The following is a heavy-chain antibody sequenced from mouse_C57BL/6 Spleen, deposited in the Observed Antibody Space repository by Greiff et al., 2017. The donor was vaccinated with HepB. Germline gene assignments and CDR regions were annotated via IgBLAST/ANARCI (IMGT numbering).Heavy chain of an antibody. J-gene: IGHJ3*01. CDR3: AREYYDYDAWFAY. D-gene: IGHD2-4*01. Sequence: QVQLQQSGAELVRPGPSVKVSCKASGYAFTNYLIEWVKQRPGQGLEWIGVVNPGSGGTNYNEKFKGKATLTADKSSSTAYMQLSSLTSEDSAVYFCAREYYDYDAWFAYWGQGTLVTVSA. V-gene: IGHV1-54*01. CDR2: VNPGSGGT. CDR1: GYAFTNYL.